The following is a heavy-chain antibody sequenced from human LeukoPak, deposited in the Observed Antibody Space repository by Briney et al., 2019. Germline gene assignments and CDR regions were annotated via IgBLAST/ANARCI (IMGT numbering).Heavy chain of an antibody. Sequence: SETLSLTCTVSGGSISSGSYYWSWIRQPAGKGLEWIGRIYTSGSTNYNPSLKSRVTISVDTSKNQFSLKLSSVTAADTAVYYCARVRGGNSGWTHDYWGQGTLVTVSS. CDR2: IYTSGST. J-gene: IGHJ4*02. CDR1: GGSISSGSYY. D-gene: IGHD4-23*01. CDR3: ARVRGGNSGWTHDY. V-gene: IGHV4-61*02.